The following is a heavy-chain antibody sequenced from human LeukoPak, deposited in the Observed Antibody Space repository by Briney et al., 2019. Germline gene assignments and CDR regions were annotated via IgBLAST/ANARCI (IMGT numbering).Heavy chain of an antibody. Sequence: EASVKVSCKASGYTFTDYYLHWVRHAPGQGLEWMGWINPNSGGTNSAQNFQGRVTMTRDTSINTAYMELSRLISDDTAVYYCARVLYGDYIYFDYWGQGTLVTVSS. J-gene: IGHJ4*02. CDR3: ARVLYGDYIYFDY. CDR1: GYTFTDYY. D-gene: IGHD4-17*01. CDR2: INPNSGGT. V-gene: IGHV1-2*02.